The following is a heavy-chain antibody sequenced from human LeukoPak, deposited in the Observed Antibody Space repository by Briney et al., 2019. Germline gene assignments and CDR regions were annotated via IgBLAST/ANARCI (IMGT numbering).Heavy chain of an antibody. CDR3: ARDLYYYGSGSYGY. V-gene: IGHV3-7*01. Sequence: PGGSLRLPCAASGFTFSSYWMSWVRQAPGKGLEWVANIKQDGSEKYYVDSVKGRFTISRDNTENSLYLQMNSLRAEDTAIYYCARDLYYYGSGSYGYWGQGTLVTVSS. CDR2: IKQDGSEK. J-gene: IGHJ4*02. D-gene: IGHD3-10*01. CDR1: GFTFSSYW.